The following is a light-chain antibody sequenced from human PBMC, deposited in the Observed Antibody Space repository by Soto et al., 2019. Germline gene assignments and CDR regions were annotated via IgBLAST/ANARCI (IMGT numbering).Light chain of an antibody. J-gene: IGKJ2*01. CDR1: QSVSSSY. V-gene: IGKV3-20*01. CDR2: GAS. Sequence: EIVLTQSPGTLSLSPGERATLSCRASQSVSSSYLAWYQQKPGQAPRLLIYGASSRATGIPDRFSGSGSGTDFALTFSRLEPEDFAVYYCQQYGSPLYTFGQGTKLEIK. CDR3: QQYGSPLYT.